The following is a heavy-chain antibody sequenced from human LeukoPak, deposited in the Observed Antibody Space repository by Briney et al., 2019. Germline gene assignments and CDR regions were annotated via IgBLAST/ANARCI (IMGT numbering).Heavy chain of an antibody. J-gene: IGHJ4*02. CDR3: ARGVLRLDY. CDR2: INAHTGNP. Sequence: GASVKVSCKASGYTFNTYSINWVRQAPGQGPEWVGWINAHTGNPTYAQGFTGRFVFSLDTSVSTAYLQISSLRAEDTAVYYCARGVLRLDYWGQGTLVTVSS. V-gene: IGHV7-4-1*02. CDR1: GYTFNTYS.